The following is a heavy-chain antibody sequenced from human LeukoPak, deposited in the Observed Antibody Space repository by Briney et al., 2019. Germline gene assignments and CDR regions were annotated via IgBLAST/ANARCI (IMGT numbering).Heavy chain of an antibody. CDR3: ARSLGITGELLYYFDY. CDR1: GGSSSNYY. Sequence: PSETLSLTCTVSGGSSSNYYWSWLRQPPGEGLEWIGYIDYSGNTSYHPSLESRVTISGETSRTHLSLKLSSVTAADTAVYYCARSLGITGELLYYFDYWGQGTLVTVSS. CDR2: IDYSGNT. D-gene: IGHD1-7*01. V-gene: IGHV4-59*01. J-gene: IGHJ4*02.